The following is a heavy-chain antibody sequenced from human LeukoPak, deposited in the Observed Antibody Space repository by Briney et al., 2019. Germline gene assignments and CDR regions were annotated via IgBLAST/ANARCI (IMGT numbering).Heavy chain of an antibody. D-gene: IGHD6-19*01. V-gene: IGHV1-2*02. CDR2: INPNSGGT. J-gene: IGHJ4*02. CDR3: ATKLAVAGRLDLYYFDY. Sequence: ASVKVSCKASGYTLTSYGINWMRQAPGQGLEWMGWINPNSGGTNYAQKFQGRVTMTRDTSTSTAYMELSRLRSDDTAVYYCATKLAVAGRLDLYYFDYWGQGTLVTVSS. CDR1: GYTLTSYG.